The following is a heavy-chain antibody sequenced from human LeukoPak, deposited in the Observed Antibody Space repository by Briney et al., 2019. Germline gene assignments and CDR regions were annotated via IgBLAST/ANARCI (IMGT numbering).Heavy chain of an antibody. Sequence: GGSLRLSCAASGFTFSSYWMHWVRQAQGKGLVWVSRISTDGSATDYADSVKGRFAISRDNAKNTLYLQRNSLRAEDTAVYYCARGGYYGSSGYYNFDYWGQGILVTVSS. J-gene: IGHJ4*02. V-gene: IGHV3-74*01. CDR2: ISTDGSAT. D-gene: IGHD3-22*01. CDR1: GFTFSSYW. CDR3: ARGGYYGSSGYYNFDY.